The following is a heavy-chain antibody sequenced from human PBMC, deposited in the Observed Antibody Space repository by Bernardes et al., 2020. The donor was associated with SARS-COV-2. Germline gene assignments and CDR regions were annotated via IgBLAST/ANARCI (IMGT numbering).Heavy chain of an antibody. Sequence: GGALRLPCAASAFTLSSYWMHWVRQTPGKGAGWGPRINIDGSSTTYADSVKGRFPISRDNAKNTLYLQMNSLRAEDTAVYYCVRVGCSSTSCYFDYWGQGTLVTVSS. CDR2: INIDGSST. CDR3: VRVGCSSTSCYFDY. D-gene: IGHD2-2*01. V-gene: IGHV3-74*01. J-gene: IGHJ4*02. CDR1: AFTLSSYW.